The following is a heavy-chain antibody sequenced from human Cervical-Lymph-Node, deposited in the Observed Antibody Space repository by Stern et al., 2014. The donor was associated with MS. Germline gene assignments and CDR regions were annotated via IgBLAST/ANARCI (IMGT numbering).Heavy chain of an antibody. CDR1: GGSISSGGYY. CDR2: IYYSGST. J-gene: IGHJ4*02. Sequence: QVQLQESGPGLVKPSQTLSLTCTVSGGSISSGGYYWSWIRQHPGNGLEWIGYIYYSGSTYYNPSLKSRVTISVDTSKNQFSLKLSSVTAADTAVYYCARVSYDFWSGYYVFDYWGQGTLVTVSS. D-gene: IGHD3-3*01. V-gene: IGHV4-31*03. CDR3: ARVSYDFWSGYYVFDY.